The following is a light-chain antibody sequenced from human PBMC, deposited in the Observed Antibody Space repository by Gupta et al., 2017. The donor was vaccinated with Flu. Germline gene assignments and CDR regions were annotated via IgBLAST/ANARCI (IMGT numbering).Light chain of an antibody. J-gene: IGKJ2*03. CDR2: KAS. CDR1: QSISSW. CDR3: QQYNSYYS. V-gene: IGKV1-5*03. Sequence: DIQMTQSPSTLSASVGDKVTITCRASQSISSWLAWYQQKPGKAPKLLIYKASNLQSGVPSRFSGSGSGTEFTLTIGSLQPDDFAVYYCQQYNSYYSFGQGTKLEIK.